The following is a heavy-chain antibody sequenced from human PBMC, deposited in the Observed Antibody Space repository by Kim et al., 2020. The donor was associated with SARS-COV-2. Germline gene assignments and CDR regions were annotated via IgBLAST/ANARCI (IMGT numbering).Heavy chain of an antibody. Sequence: SETLSLTCAVYGGSFSGYYWSWIRQPPGKGLEWIGEINHSGSTNYNPSLKSRVTISVDTSKNQFSLKLSSVTAADTAVYYCARKKRYSSGWLHYFDYWGQGTLVTVSS. V-gene: IGHV4-34*01. CDR3: ARKKRYSSGWLHYFDY. D-gene: IGHD6-19*01. CDR2: INHSGST. CDR1: GGSFSGYY. J-gene: IGHJ4*02.